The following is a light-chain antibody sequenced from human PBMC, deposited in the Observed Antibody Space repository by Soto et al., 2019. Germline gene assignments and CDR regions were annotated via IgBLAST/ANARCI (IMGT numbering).Light chain of an antibody. CDR3: QQYDNLPRT. V-gene: IGKV1-33*01. CDR1: QSMSTW. Sequence: DIQLTQSPSTLSASVGDRVTITCRASQSMSTWLAWYQQKPGKAPKLLIYDASNLETGVPSRFSGSGSGTDFTFTISSLQPEDIATYYCQQYDNLPRTFGQGTKVDI. J-gene: IGKJ1*01. CDR2: DAS.